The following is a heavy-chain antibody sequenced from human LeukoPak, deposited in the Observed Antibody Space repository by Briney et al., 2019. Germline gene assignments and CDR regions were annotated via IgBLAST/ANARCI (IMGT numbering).Heavy chain of an antibody. V-gene: IGHV1-18*01. D-gene: IGHD3-22*01. CDR1: GYTFTSYG. CDR2: ISAYNGNT. Sequence: ASVKVSCKASGYTFTSYGIGWVRQAPGQGLEWMGWISAYNGNTNYAQKLQGRVTMTTDTYTSTAYMELRSLGSDDTAVYYCARAPTYHYDSSGYSDYWGQGTLVTVSS. J-gene: IGHJ4*02. CDR3: ARAPTYHYDSSGYSDY.